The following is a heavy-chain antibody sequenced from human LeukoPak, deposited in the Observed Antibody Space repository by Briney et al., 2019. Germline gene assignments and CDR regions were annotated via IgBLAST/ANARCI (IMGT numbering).Heavy chain of an antibody. V-gene: IGHV3-64*01. J-gene: IGHJ3*02. CDR3: ARAIVGAFPRGAFDI. CDR2: VGSDGSST. D-gene: IGHD1-26*01. Sequence: GGSLRLSCAASGFTFSTYAMHWVRQAPGQGLEYVSSVGSDGSSTYYANSVKGRFTISRDNSKNTLYLQMGSLKPEDMAVYYCARAIVGAFPRGAFDIWGKGTMVTVSS. CDR1: GFTFSTYA.